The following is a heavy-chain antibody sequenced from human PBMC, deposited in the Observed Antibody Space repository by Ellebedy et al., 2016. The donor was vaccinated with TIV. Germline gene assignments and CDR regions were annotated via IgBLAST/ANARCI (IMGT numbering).Heavy chain of an antibody. CDR1: RFSFSSYW. CDR2: INQDGSQK. J-gene: IGHJ3*02. CDR3: ATDGSYGDYRSPAHAFDI. D-gene: IGHD4-17*01. Sequence: GGSLRLSCAASRFSFSSYWMSWVRQPPGKGLEWVANINQDGSQKYYVDSVKGRFTISRDNAKNSLYLQMNSLRVEDTSVYYCATDGSYGDYRSPAHAFDIWGQGTMVTVSS. V-gene: IGHV3-7*01.